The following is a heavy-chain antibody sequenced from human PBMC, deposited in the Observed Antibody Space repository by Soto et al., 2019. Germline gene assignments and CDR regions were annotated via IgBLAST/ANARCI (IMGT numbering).Heavy chain of an antibody. J-gene: IGHJ3*02. Sequence: PGGSLRLSCAASGFTFTNYWIHWVRQVPGKGLMWISRINGDGTTTNYADSVKGRFTISRDNSKNTLYLQVSSLRAEDTAVYYCAKDIMIVVVTLDAFDIWGQGTMVTVSS. V-gene: IGHV3-74*01. CDR3: AKDIMIVVVTLDAFDI. CDR1: GFTFTNYW. D-gene: IGHD3-22*01. CDR2: INGDGTTT.